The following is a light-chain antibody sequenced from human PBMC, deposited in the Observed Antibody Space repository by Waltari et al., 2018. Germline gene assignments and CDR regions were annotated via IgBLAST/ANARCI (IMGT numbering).Light chain of an antibody. J-gene: IGLJ2*01. CDR2: RSD. CDR3: AAWHDTLRGPEVL. Sequence: QSVLTQPPSVSGTPGQRVTISCSGSSSNIGSNYVCWYQQLPGTAPKLLIFRSDQRPSGVPDRFSGSKSGTSASLAISGLRSEDEADYYCAAWHDTLRGPEVLFGGGTKLTVL. CDR1: SSNIGSNY. V-gene: IGLV1-47*01.